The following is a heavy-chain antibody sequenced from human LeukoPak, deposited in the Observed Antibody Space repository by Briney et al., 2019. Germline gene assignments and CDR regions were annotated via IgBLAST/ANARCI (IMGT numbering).Heavy chain of an antibody. CDR1: GYTFNVYY. Sequence: ASVKVSCKTSGYTFNVYYMHWVRQAPGQGLEWMGWINPNSGGTNYAQKFQGRVTMTRDTSISTAYMELSRLRSDDTAIYYCARVGTSSWWGQGTLVTVSS. CDR2: INPNSGGT. V-gene: IGHV1-2*02. D-gene: IGHD6-13*01. CDR3: ARVGTSSW. J-gene: IGHJ4*02.